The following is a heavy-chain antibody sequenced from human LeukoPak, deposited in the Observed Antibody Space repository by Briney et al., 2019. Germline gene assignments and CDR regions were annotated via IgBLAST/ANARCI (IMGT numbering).Heavy chain of an antibody. J-gene: IGHJ4*02. CDR3: ATHYYDSSGYYPWYFDY. D-gene: IGHD3-22*01. Sequence: PSETLSLTCTVSGGSISPYYWGWIRQPPGKGLEWIGSIYYSGYTYYNPSLKSRVTISVDTSKNQFSLKLSSVTAAGTAVYYCATHYYDSSGYYPWYFDYWGQGTLVTVSS. V-gene: IGHV4-39*01. CDR2: IYYSGYT. CDR1: GGSISPYY.